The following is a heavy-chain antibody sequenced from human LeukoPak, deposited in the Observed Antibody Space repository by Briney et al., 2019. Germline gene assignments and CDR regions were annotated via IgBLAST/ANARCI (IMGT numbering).Heavy chain of an antibody. CDR1: GFTFDDYA. CDR2: INWSGDRI. CDR3: AKDRLGAMLYFDC. V-gene: IGHV3-9*01. Sequence: PGGSLRLSCAASGFTFDDYAMHWVRQAPGKGLEWVSGINWSGDRIGYADSVKGRFTISRDNSKNALYLQINSLGAEDTAVYYCAKDRLGAMLYFDCWGQGTLVTVSS. J-gene: IGHJ4*02. D-gene: IGHD1-26*01.